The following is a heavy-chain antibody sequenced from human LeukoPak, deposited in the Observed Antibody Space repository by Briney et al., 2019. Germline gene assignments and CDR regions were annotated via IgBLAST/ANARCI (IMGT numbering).Heavy chain of an antibody. CDR1: GGSISSGGYY. V-gene: IGHV4-31*03. CDR2: IYYSGST. Sequence: SETLSLTCTVSGGSISSGGYYWSWIRQHPGKGLEWIGYIYYSGSTYYNPSLRSRVTISVDTSKNQFSLRLSSVTAADTAVYYCARAPPLTGGWTYFDYWGPGTLVTVSS. J-gene: IGHJ4*02. CDR3: ARAPPLTGGWTYFDY. D-gene: IGHD7-27*01.